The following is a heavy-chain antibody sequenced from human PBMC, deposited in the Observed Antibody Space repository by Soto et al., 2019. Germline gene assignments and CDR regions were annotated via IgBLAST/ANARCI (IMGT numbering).Heavy chain of an antibody. CDR1: GFGFSGYS. J-gene: IGHJ6*02. CDR3: VRVGWGSSYGNGMDG. D-gene: IGHD5-18*01. V-gene: IGHV3-30-3*01. Sequence: QVQLVESGGGVVQPGGSLRLSCLASGFGFSGYSMHWVRQAPGKGLDWVAVIQHDGSEIYYADSVKGRFTISKDDSKNTLHLQMNALRVDDTALYYCVRVGWGSSYGNGMDGWGQGTTVTVSS. CDR2: IQHDGSEI.